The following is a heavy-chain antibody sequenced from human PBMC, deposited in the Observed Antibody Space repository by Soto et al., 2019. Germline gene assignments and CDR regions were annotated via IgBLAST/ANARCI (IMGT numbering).Heavy chain of an antibody. CDR3: ARRLYDCSGGSCYWYYGMDV. J-gene: IGHJ6*02. V-gene: IGHV5-10-1*01. CDR2: IDPSDSYT. CDR1: GYSFTSYW. Sequence: GESLKISCKGSGYSFTSYWISWVRQMPGKGLEWMGRIDPSDSYTNYSPSFQGHVTISADKSISTAYLQWSSLKASDTAMYYCARRLYDCSGGSCYWYYGMDVWGQGTTVPVSS. D-gene: IGHD2-15*01.